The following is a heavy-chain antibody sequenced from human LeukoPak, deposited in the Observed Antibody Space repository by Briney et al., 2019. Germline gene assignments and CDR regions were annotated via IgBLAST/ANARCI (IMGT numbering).Heavy chain of an antibody. V-gene: IGHV1-69*06. D-gene: IGHD6-13*01. CDR3: AGGQQPLWFDP. Sequence: GASVKVSCKASGGTFSSYAISWVRQAPGQGLEWMGGIIPIFGTANYAQKFQGRVTITADKSTSTAYMELSSLRSEDTAVYYCAGGQQPLWFDPWGQGTLVTVSS. CDR2: IIPIFGTA. J-gene: IGHJ5*02. CDR1: GGTFSSYA.